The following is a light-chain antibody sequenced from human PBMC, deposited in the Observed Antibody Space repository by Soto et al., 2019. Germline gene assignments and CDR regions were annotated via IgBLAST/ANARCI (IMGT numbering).Light chain of an antibody. CDR2: GAS. V-gene: IGKV3-20*01. Sequence: IVLTQSPGTLSLSPGERTTLSCRASQSISRYLAWYQQKPGQGPRLLIYGASSRTTGTPDRFSGSGSGTDFTLTINRLEPEGVALYYCQQYGSSPPTFGQGTKVDIK. J-gene: IGKJ1*01. CDR3: QQYGSSPPT. CDR1: QSISRY.